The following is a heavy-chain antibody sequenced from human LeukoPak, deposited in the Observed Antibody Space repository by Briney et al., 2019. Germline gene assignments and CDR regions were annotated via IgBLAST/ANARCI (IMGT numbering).Heavy chain of an antibody. CDR1: GYTFTGYY. V-gene: IGHV1-2*02. D-gene: IGHD6-19*01. CDR3: ARDLEDSSGWYPIDY. Sequence: ASVKVSCKASGYTFTGYYMHWVRQAPGQGLEWMGWINPNSGGTNYAQKFQGRVTMTRDTSISTACMELSRLRSDDTAVYYCARDLEDSSGWYPIDYWGQGTLVTVSS. CDR2: INPNSGGT. J-gene: IGHJ4*02.